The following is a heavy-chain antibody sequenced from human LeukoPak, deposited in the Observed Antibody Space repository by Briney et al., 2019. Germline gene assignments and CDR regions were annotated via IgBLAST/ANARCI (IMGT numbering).Heavy chain of an antibody. V-gene: IGHV3-7*03. CDR2: IKQDGSEK. CDR1: GFTFSSYW. CDR3: AAYSSGWSTKDY. J-gene: IGHJ4*02. D-gene: IGHD6-19*01. Sequence: PGGSLRLPCAASGFTFSSYWMSWVRQAPGKGLEWVANIKQDGSEKYYVDSVKGRFTISRDNAKNSLYLQMNSLRAEDTAVYYCAAYSSGWSTKDYWGQGTLVTVSS.